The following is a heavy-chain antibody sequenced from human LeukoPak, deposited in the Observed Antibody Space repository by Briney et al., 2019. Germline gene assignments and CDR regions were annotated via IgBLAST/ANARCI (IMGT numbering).Heavy chain of an antibody. CDR1: GYTFTSYY. D-gene: IGHD6-6*01. CDR2: INPSGSST. Sequence: ASVKVSCEASGYTFTSYYMHWVRQAPGQGLEWMGLINPSGSSTSYAQKFQGRLSLTRDTSISTAYMELSRLRSDDTAVYYCARASSSSILFLGDWGQGTLVTVSS. J-gene: IGHJ4*02. CDR3: ARASSSSILFLGD. V-gene: IGHV1-46*01.